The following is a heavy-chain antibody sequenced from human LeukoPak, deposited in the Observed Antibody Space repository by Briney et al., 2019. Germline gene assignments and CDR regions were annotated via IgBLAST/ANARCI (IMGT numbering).Heavy chain of an antibody. Sequence: PSEALSLTCAVSGGSISSSNWWSWVRQPPGKGLEWIGEIYYSGSTYYNPSLKSRVTISVDTSKNQFSLKLSSVTAADTAVYYCARDLRYYGSGSSYGMDVWGQGTTVTVSS. J-gene: IGHJ6*02. D-gene: IGHD3-10*01. V-gene: IGHV4-4*02. CDR3: ARDLRYYGSGSSYGMDV. CDR1: GGSISSSNW. CDR2: IYYSGST.